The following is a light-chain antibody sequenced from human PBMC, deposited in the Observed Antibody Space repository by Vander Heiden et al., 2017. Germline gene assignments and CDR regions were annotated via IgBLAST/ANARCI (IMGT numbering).Light chain of an antibody. CDR3: RQDYNLPLT. Sequence: DIQMTQSPSSLFASVGDRDPITCQASQDISNYLNWYQQKPGKAPKLLIYDASNLETAVPSRLSGSGSATDFTFTIISLQPADVATYYCRQDYNLPLTFGGGTKVEIK. CDR1: QDISNY. J-gene: IGKJ4*01. CDR2: DAS. V-gene: IGKV1-33*01.